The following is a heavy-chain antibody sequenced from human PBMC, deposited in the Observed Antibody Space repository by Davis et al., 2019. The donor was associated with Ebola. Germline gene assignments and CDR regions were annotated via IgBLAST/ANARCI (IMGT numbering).Heavy chain of an antibody. V-gene: IGHV3-11*01. J-gene: IGHJ3*02. Sequence: GESLKISCAASEFTFSDFYMNWIRQAPGKGLEWVSYISGSGITKYYADSVKGRFTISRDNAKNSLYLQMNSLRAEDTAVYYCATTSSSLLGTNAFDIWGQGTMVTVSS. CDR3: ATTSSSLLGTNAFDI. CDR2: ISGSGITK. D-gene: IGHD2-2*01. CDR1: EFTFSDFY.